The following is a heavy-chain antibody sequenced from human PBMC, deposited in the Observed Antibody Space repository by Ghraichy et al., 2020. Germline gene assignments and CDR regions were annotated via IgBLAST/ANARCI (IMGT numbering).Heavy chain of an antibody. D-gene: IGHD4-23*01. J-gene: IGHJ4*02. CDR3: AKLAYGGRDY. Sequence: GESLNISCAASGFTFSSYDMHWVRQAPGKGLEWVAFIRNDGSNKYYADSVKGRFTISRVNSKNTLSLQMNSLRAEDTAVYYCAKLAYGGRDYWGQGTLVTVSS. CDR2: IRNDGSNK. CDR1: GFTFSSYD. V-gene: IGHV3-30*02.